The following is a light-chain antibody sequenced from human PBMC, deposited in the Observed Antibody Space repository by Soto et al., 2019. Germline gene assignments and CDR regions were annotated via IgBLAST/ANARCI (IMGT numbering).Light chain of an antibody. CDR3: QCYNSTLSACYV. CDR1: SSNIGACYD. CDR2: GNT. V-gene: IGLV1-40*01. Sequence: HSVLTPLPAVTLAPGHMVTISHTGSSSNIGACYDVHWYQQRQGTAPKLLIFGNTKRPSGVPDRFYCSKSSTSASLAITGLQAEYEGDYNCQCYNSTLSACYVCGTGTKV. J-gene: IGLJ1*01.